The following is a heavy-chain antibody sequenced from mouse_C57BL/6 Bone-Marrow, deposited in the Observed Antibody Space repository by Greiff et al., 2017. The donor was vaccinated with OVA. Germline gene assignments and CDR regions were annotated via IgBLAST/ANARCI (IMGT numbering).Heavy chain of an antibody. CDR3: VYYGYLDY. CDR1: GYTFTDYY. D-gene: IGHD2-1*01. J-gene: IGHJ2*01. CDR2: IFPGSGST. Sequence: QVHVKQSGPELVKPGASVKISCKASGYTFTDYYINWVKQRPGQGLEWIGGIFPGSGSTYYNEKFKGKATLTVDKSSSTAYMLLSSLTSEDSAVYFCVYYGYLDYWGQGTTLTVSS. V-gene: IGHV1-75*01.